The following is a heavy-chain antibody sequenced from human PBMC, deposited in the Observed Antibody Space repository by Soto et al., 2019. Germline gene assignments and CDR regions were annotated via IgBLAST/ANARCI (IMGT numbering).Heavy chain of an antibody. V-gene: IGHV3-72*01. CDR1: GFTFSDHY. CDR3: ARFSGSYTRGLDY. CDR2: SRNKANSYSI. J-gene: IGHJ4*02. D-gene: IGHD1-26*01. Sequence: EVQLVESGGGLVQPGGSLRLSCAASGFTFSDHYMDWVRQAPGKGLEWVGRSRNKANSYSIEYAASVKGRFTISRDESKNSLYLQMNSLKTEDTAVYYCARFSGSYTRGLDYWCQGTLVTVSS.